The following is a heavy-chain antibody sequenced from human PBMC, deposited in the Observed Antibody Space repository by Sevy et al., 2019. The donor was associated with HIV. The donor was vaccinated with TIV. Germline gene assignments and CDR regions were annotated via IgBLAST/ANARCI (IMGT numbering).Heavy chain of an antibody. J-gene: IGHJ3*02. CDR3: ARSWEQQLHDAFDI. D-gene: IGHD6-13*01. CDR2: ITFSSNYI. Sequence: GGSLRLSCAASGFTFSTYNMNWVLQAPGKGLEWVSSITFSSNYIYYADSVKGRFTISRDNAKNSLYLQMNSLRAEDTAVYYCARSWEQQLHDAFDIWGQGTMVTVSS. CDR1: GFTFSTYN. V-gene: IGHV3-21*01.